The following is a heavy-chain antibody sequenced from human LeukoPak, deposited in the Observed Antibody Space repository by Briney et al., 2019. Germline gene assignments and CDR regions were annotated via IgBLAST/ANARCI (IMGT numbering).Heavy chain of an antibody. J-gene: IGHJ6*03. D-gene: IGHD2-2*01. CDR3: ARGAVYCSSTSCYVSYYYYMDV. CDR2: IIPIFGTA. CDR1: GGTFSSYA. V-gene: IGHV1-69*05. Sequence: SVKVSCKASGGTFSSYAISLVRQAPGQGLEWMGGIIPIFGTANYAQKFQGRVTITTDESTSTAYMELSSLRSEDTAVYYCARGAVYCSSTSCYVSYYYYMDVWGKGTTVTVSS.